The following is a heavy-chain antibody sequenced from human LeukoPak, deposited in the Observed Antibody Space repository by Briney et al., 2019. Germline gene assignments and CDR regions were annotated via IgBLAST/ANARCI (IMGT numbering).Heavy chain of an antibody. V-gene: IGHV4-59*08. CDR1: GGSISRNY. CDR2: IHYSGRA. J-gene: IGHJ4*02. D-gene: IGHD5-18*01. CDR3: ASYLTIGGNSYGFDY. Sequence: SETLSLTCTVSGGSISRNYWSWIRQAPGKGLEWIGYIHYSGRANYNPSLKSRVTMSADTSKNQFSLTLNSVTATDTAVYYCASYLTIGGNSYGFDYWGQGALVTVSS.